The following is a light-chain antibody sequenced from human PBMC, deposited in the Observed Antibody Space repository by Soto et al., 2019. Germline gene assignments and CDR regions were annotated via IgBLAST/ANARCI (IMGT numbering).Light chain of an antibody. J-gene: IGLJ2*01. Sequence: QSALTQPRSVSGSPGQSVTISCTGTSSDVGGYNYVSWYQHHPGKAPKLMIYDVNRRPSGVPDRFSGSKSGNTASLTISVLQAEDEADYYCCSYAGSYTIFGGGTQLTVL. CDR3: CSYAGSYTI. CDR2: DVN. V-gene: IGLV2-11*01. CDR1: SSDVGGYNY.